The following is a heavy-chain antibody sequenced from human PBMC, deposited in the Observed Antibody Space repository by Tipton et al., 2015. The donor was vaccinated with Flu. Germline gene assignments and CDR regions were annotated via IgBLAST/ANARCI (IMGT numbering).Heavy chain of an antibody. CDR1: GGSVSSGSYY. CDR2: IYYSGST. CDR3: ARDGATVTEGLCFDY. J-gene: IGHJ4*02. D-gene: IGHD4-17*01. Sequence: TLSLTCTVSGGSVSSGSYYWSWIRQPPGKGLEWIGYIYYSGSTNYNPSLKSRVTISVDTSKNQFSLKLSSVTAADTAVYYCARDGATVTEGLCFDYWGQGTLVTVSS. V-gene: IGHV4-61*01.